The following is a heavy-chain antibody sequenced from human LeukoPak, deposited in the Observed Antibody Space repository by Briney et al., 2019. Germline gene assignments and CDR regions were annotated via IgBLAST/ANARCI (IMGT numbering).Heavy chain of an antibody. V-gene: IGHV3-23*01. CDR2: ISGSGGST. J-gene: IGHJ4*02. D-gene: IGHD3-22*01. Sequence: GGSLRLSCAASGFTFSSYAMSWVRQAPGKGLEWVSAISGSGGSTYYADSVKGRFTISRDNSKNTLYLQMNSLRAEDTAVYYCAKDPRKTMRQYDYWGQETLVTVSS. CDR1: GFTFSSYA. CDR3: AKDPRKTMRQYDY.